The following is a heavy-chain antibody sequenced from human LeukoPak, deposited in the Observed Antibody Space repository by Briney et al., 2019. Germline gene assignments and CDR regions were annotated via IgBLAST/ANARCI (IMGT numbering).Heavy chain of an antibody. J-gene: IGHJ5*02. CDR2: IYYAGSS. V-gene: IGHV4-59*08. CDR3: ARQAVIIPTGMEGPWFDP. CDR1: DVSIKNYY. D-gene: IGHD2/OR15-2a*01. Sequence: SETLSLTCTVSDVSIKNYYWSWIRRPPGKGLEWTASIYYAGSSNYNPSLKSRVSVSIDASKNQLSLKLTSVTAADTAIYYCARQAVIIPTGMEGPWFDPSGQGTLVAVSS.